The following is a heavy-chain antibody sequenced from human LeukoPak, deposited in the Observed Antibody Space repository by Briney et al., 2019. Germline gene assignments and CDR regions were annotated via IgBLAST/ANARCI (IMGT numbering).Heavy chain of an antibody. D-gene: IGHD5-18*01. CDR1: GGSISSGDYY. Sequence: SETLSLTCTVSGGSISSGDYYWSWIRQPPGKGLEWIGSIYYSGSTYYNPSLKSRVTISVDTSKNQFSLKLSSVTAADTAVYYCASEGGYSYDPAYWGQGTLVTVSS. CDR3: ASEGGYSYDPAY. J-gene: IGHJ4*02. CDR2: IYYSGST. V-gene: IGHV4-39*01.